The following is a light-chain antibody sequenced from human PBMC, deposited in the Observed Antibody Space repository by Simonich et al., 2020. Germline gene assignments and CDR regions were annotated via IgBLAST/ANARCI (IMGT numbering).Light chain of an antibody. CDR1: QSVSSSY. CDR2: DAA. Sequence: EIVLTQSPGTLSLSPGERATLSCRASQSVSSSYLAWYQQKPGLAPRLLIYDAASRATGIPDRFSGSGSGTDFTLTIRRLEPEDFAVYYCQQYGSSPQTFGQGTKVEIK. CDR3: QQYGSSPQT. J-gene: IGKJ1*01. V-gene: IGKV3D-20*01.